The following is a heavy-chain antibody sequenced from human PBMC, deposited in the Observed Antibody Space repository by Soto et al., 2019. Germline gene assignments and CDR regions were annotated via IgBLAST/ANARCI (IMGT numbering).Heavy chain of an antibody. CDR2: IDCDDDK. CDR3: ARVAAAGSYYYYGMDV. V-gene: IGHV2-70*01. J-gene: IGHJ6*02. Sequence: SVPTLVNPTQTLTLTCTFSGFSLTTTGMCVSWIRQPPGKALEWLALIDCDDDKYYSTSLKTRLTISKDTSKNQVVLSMTNMDPVDTATYYCARVAAAGSYYYYGMDVWGQGTTVNGSS. CDR1: GFSLTTTGMC. D-gene: IGHD6-13*01.